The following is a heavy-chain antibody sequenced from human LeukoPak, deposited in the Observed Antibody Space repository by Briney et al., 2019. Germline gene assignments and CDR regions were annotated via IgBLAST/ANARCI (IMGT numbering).Heavy chain of an antibody. D-gene: IGHD6-13*01. V-gene: IGHV3-23*01. CDR1: GFTFDDYG. Sequence: GGSLRLSCAASGFTFDDYGMSWVRQAPGKGLEWVSAISGSGGSTYYADSVKGRFTISRDNSKNTLYLQMNSLRAEDTAVYYCAKGLPGIAAAGLFDYWAREPWSPSPQ. CDR3: AKGLPGIAAAGLFDY. CDR2: ISGSGGST. J-gene: IGHJ4*02.